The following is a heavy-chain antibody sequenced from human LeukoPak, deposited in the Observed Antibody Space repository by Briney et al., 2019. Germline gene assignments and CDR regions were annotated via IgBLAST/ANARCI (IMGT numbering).Heavy chain of an antibody. CDR3: ARRYSGSSFTY. J-gene: IGHJ4*02. V-gene: IGHV4-59*08. Sequence: SETLSLTCTVSGGSISSFYWSWIRQSPGKGLEWIGYIYDSGSTDYNPSLKSRVTMSMDTPANQFSLRLTSVTAADTAIYYCARRYSGSSFTYWGRGTLVTVSS. CDR2: IYDSGST. CDR1: GGSISSFY. D-gene: IGHD1-26*01.